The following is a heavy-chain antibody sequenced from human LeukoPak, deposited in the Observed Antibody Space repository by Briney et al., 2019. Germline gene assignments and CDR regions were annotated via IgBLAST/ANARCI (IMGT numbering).Heavy chain of an antibody. J-gene: IGHJ4*02. V-gene: IGHV3-21*04. CDR2: ISSSSSYI. D-gene: IGHD3-9*01. CDR1: GFTFSSYS. CDR3: AKSRGYDILTGYRYFDY. Sequence: GGSLRLSCAASGFTFSSYSMNWVRQAPGKGLEWVSSISSSSSYIYYADSVKGRFTISRDNAKNSLYLQMNRLRAEDTAVYRCAKSRGYDILTGYRYFDYWGQGTLVTVSS.